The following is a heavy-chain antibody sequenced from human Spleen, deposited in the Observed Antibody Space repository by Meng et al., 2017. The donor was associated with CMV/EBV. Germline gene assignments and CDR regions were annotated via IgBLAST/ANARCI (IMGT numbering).Heavy chain of an antibody. Sequence: GGSLRLSCAASGFTFDDYGMSWVRQAPGKGLEWVSGINWNGGSTGYADSVKGRFTISRDNAKNSLYLQMNSLRAEDTALYYCARMEGYSYGGIAVAGTHCDYWGQGTLVTVSS. CDR1: GFTFDDYG. CDR2: INWNGGST. J-gene: IGHJ4*02. V-gene: IGHV3-20*04. D-gene: IGHD6-19*01. CDR3: ARMEGYSYGGIAVAGTHCDY.